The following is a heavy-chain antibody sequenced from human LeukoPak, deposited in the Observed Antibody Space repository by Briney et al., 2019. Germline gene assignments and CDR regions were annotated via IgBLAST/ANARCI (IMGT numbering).Heavy chain of an antibody. CDR1: GGSISSYY. CDR2: IYTSGST. D-gene: IGHD3-3*01. J-gene: IGHJ3*02. Sequence: PSETLSLTCTVSGGSISSYYWSWIRQPAGKGLEWIGRIYTSGSTNYNPSLKSRVTMSVDTSKNQFSLKLSSVTAADTAVYYCARGGYYDFWSAIRGAFDIWGQGTMVTVSS. V-gene: IGHV4-4*07. CDR3: ARGGYYDFWSAIRGAFDI.